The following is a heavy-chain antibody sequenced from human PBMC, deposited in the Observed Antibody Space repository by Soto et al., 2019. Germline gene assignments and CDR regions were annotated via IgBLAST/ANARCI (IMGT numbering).Heavy chain of an antibody. CDR1: GGSISSGGYS. CDR3: AHSPAHCGGPGCNYFDY. V-gene: IGHV4-30-2*02. CDR2: IYHGGST. D-gene: IGHD2-21*01. Sequence: PSETLSLTCAVSGGSISSGGYSWSWIRQPPGKSLEWIGYIYHGGSTYYNPSLKTRLTIAKDTSKIQVVLTLTSMDPVDTATYYCAHSPAHCGGPGCNYFDYWGLGTLVTVSS. J-gene: IGHJ4*02.